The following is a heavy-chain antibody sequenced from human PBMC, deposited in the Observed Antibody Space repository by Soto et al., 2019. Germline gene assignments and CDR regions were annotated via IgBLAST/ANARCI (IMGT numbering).Heavy chain of an antibody. CDR2: IRSKANSYAT. CDR1: GFTFSGSA. Sequence: GGSLRLSCAASGFTFSGSAMHWVRQASGKGLEWVGRIRSKANSYATAYAASVKGRFTISRDDSKNTAYLTMNSLKTEDTAVYYCTRPSYSSSGYYYYYMDVWGKGTTVTVSS. D-gene: IGHD6-13*01. J-gene: IGHJ6*03. V-gene: IGHV3-73*01. CDR3: TRPSYSSSGYYYYYMDV.